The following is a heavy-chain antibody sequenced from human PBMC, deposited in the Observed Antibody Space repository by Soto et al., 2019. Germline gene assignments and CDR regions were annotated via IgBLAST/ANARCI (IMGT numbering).Heavy chain of an antibody. Sequence: EVQVLESGGGLVQRGGSLRLSCAATGFTFSDFAMSWVRQAPGKGLEWVSRIYGGGNGPHYADSVKGRVTISRDNSKNTLYLQMNSLRAEDTVVYYCAKMEGMDPWAYSFDYWGQGTLVTVSS. V-gene: IGHV3-23*01. J-gene: IGHJ4*02. D-gene: IGHD2-2*03. CDR3: AKMEGMDPWAYSFDY. CDR1: GFTFSDFA. CDR2: IYGGGNGP.